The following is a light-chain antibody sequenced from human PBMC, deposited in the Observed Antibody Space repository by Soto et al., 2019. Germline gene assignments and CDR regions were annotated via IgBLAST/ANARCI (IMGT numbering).Light chain of an antibody. CDR3: SSYTSSRSYV. CDR2: DVS. Sequence: QSVLTQPASVSGSPGQSITLSCTGTSSDVGGYNYVSWYQQHPGKAPKLIIYDVSNRPSGVSNRFSGSKSGNTASLTISGLQAEDEADYYCSSYTSSRSYVFGTGTKVTVL. J-gene: IGLJ1*01. V-gene: IGLV2-14*01. CDR1: SSDVGGYNY.